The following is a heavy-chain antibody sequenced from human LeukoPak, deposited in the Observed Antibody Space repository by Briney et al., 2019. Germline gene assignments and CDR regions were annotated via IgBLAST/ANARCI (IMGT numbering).Heavy chain of an antibody. J-gene: IGHJ6*03. CDR2: ISSNGGST. Sequence: GGSLRLSCAASGFRFSTYAMHWVRQAPGKGLEYVSAISSNGGSTYYANSVKGRFTISRDNSKNTLYLQMGSLRAEDMAVYYCASSRVLYYSYMDVWGKGTTVTVSS. CDR3: ASSRVLYYSYMDV. V-gene: IGHV3-64*01. D-gene: IGHD3-10*01. CDR1: GFRFSTYA.